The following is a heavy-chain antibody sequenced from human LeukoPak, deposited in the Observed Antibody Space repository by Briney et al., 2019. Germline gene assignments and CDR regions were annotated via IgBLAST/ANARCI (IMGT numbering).Heavy chain of an antibody. CDR3: ARDRGRYIDL. Sequence: SQTLSLTCAISGDSVSTNSAAWNWLRQSPSRGLEWLGRTYYRSKWYNDSAPSVKSRITINPDTSKNHFSLHLSSGTPEDTAVYYCARDRGRYIDLWGRGTLVTVSS. J-gene: IGHJ2*01. CDR2: TYYRSKWYN. CDR1: GDSVSTNSAA. D-gene: IGHD3-10*01. V-gene: IGHV6-1*01.